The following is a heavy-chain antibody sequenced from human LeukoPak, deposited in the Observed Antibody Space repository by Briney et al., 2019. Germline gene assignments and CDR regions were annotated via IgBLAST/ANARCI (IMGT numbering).Heavy chain of an antibody. J-gene: IGHJ4*02. CDR1: GFTLSSYW. CDR3: ARGGSGPRYYDY. V-gene: IGHV3-74*01. CDR2: IDFDGSGT. D-gene: IGHD1-14*01. Sequence: GGSLRLSCAASGFTLSSYWMHWVRQAPGQGLVWVSRIDFDGSGTNYADSVKGRFTISRDNAKNTLDLQMNSLRGEDTAIYYCARGGSGPRYYDYWGPGILVTVSS.